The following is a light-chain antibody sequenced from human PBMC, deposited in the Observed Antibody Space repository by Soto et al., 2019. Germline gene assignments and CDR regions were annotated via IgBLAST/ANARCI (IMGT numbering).Light chain of an antibody. V-gene: IGKV1-5*03. CDR1: QGISSW. J-gene: IGKJ1*01. CDR2: KAS. Sequence: DIKITQSPSSVSASVGDRVTITCRASQGISSWLAWYQQKPGKAPKLLIYKASTLKSGVPSRFSGSGSGTEFTLTISSLQPDDFATYYCQHYNSYSEAFGQGGKVDI. CDR3: QHYNSYSEA.